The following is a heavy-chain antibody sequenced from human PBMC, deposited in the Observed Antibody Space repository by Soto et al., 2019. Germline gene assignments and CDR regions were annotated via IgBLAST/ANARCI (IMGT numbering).Heavy chain of an antibody. V-gene: IGHV3-74*01. J-gene: IGHJ4*02. CDR1: GFTFSSYW. CDR2: IGSNGRST. CDR3: ARDVSNSVDY. Sequence: EVQLVESGGGLVQPGGSLRLSCAAYGFTFSSYWMHWVRQVPGKGLVWVSRIGSNGRSTNYADSVKVQFTISRDNAKNTLFLQMNSLRAEDTAVYYCARDVSNSVDYWGQGPLVTVSS. D-gene: IGHD4-4*01.